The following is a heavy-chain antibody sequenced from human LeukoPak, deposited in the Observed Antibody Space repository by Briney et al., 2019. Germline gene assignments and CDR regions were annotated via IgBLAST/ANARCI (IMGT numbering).Heavy chain of an antibody. D-gene: IGHD3-10*01. CDR3: AKQRWFGELLKDY. CDR2: ISGSGGST. V-gene: IGHV3-23*01. Sequence: PGGSLRLSCVMSGFTFSNYAMNWVRQAPGKGLEWVSDISGSGGSTYYADSVKGRFTISRDNSKNTLYLQMNSLRAEDTAVYYCAKQRWFGELLKDYWGQGTLVTVSS. J-gene: IGHJ4*02. CDR1: GFTFSNYA.